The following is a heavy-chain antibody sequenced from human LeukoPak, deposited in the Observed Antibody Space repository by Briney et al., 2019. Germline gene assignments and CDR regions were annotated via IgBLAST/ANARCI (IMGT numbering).Heavy chain of an antibody. Sequence: GRSLRLSCAASGFTFSSYGMHWVRQAPGKGLEWVAVISYDGSNKYYADPVKGRFTISRDNSKNTLYLQMNSLRAEDTAVYYCAKDGIAYYDFWSGPYYYGMDVWGQGTTVTVSS. CDR2: ISYDGSNK. CDR1: GFTFSSYG. D-gene: IGHD3-3*01. J-gene: IGHJ6*02. V-gene: IGHV3-30*18. CDR3: AKDGIAYYDFWSGPYYYGMDV.